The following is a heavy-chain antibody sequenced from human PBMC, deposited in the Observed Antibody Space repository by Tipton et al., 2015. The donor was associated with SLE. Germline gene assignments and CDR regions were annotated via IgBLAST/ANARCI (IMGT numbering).Heavy chain of an antibody. V-gene: IGHV1-2*02. CDR2: INPNSGGT. CDR3: ARDGRGIAARPGRYWFDP. D-gene: IGHD6-6*01. CDR1: GYTFTGYY. Sequence: QVQLVQSGAGVKKPGASVKVSCKASGYTFTGYYMPWVRQAPGQGLEWMGWINPNSGGTNYAQKFQGRVTMTRDTSISTAYMALSRLRSDDTAVYYCARDGRGIAARPGRYWFDPWGQGTLVTVSS. J-gene: IGHJ5*02.